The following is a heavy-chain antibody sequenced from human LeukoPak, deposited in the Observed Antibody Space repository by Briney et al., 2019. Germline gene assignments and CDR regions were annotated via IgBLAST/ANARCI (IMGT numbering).Heavy chain of an antibody. Sequence: GWSLRLSCAAPGFTFSSYSMNWVRQAPGKGLEWVSSISSSSSYKYYADSVKGRFTISRDNAKNSLYLKMNSLRAEDTAVYYCARETNSGDEWEPPASLDHWGQGTLVTVSS. V-gene: IGHV3-21*01. CDR3: ARETNSGDEWEPPASLDH. CDR1: GFTFSSYS. CDR2: ISSSSSYK. D-gene: IGHD1-26*01. J-gene: IGHJ4*02.